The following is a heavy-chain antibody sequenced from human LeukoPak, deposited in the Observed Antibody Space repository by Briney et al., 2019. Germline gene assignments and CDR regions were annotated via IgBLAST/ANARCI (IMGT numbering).Heavy chain of an antibody. D-gene: IGHD6-19*01. V-gene: IGHV1-18*01. CDR1: GYSFTERG. J-gene: IGHJ5*02. CDR3: GKGSTGWSRDP. Sequence: GASVKVSCKASGYSFTERGISWTRHVRGQGLEWMGWISATSGNTYYAQTFQDRVTMTTDASTSTGYMELRDLTADDTAVYYCGKGSTGWSRDPWGQGTLVTVSS. CDR2: ISATSGNT.